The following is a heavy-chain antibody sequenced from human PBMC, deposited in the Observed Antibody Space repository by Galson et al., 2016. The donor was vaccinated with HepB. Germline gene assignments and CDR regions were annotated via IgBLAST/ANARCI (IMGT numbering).Heavy chain of an antibody. CDR3: ARLTAGAYDV. CDR1: GGSFTGYY. J-gene: IGHJ3*01. V-gene: IGHV4-34*04. D-gene: IGHD2-21*02. Sequence: SETLSLTCAVSGGSFTGYYWSWIRQPPGKGLEWVGAINHAGTTNTNPSLKSRATVSADMSTNHFSLHLESVTAADTAVYYCARLTAGAYDVWGQGMMVIVS. CDR2: INHAGTT.